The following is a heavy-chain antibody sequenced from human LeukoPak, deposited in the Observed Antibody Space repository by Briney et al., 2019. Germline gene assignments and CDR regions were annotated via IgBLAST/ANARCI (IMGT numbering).Heavy chain of an antibody. CDR1: GFTFSSYE. CDR3: ASQSYARFDP. D-gene: IGHD3-16*01. V-gene: IGHV3-48*03. CDR2: ISSSGSTI. Sequence: GGSLRLSCAASGFTFSSYEMNWVRQAPGKGLEWLSYISSSGSTIYYADSVKGRFTISRDNARNSLFLQMNSLRVEDTAVYYCASQSYARFDPWGQGTLVTVSS. J-gene: IGHJ5*02.